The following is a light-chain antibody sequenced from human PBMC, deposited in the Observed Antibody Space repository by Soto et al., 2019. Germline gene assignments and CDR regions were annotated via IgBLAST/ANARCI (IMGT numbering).Light chain of an antibody. CDR1: QSVSST. CDR2: GAF. Sequence: VFPRSTATLSGRASQSVSSTLAWYQQKPGQAPRLLIYGAFTRDTGIPARFSGSGSGTDLTLTVSGLRLQYRPVYCCHLSNNEASSSGDGTRLEIK. J-gene: IGKJ5*01. V-gene: IGKV3-15*01. CDR3: HLSNNEASS.